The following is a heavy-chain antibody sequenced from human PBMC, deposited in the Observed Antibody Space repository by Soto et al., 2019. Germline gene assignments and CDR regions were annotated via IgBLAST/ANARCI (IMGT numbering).Heavy chain of an antibody. J-gene: IGHJ3*02. Sequence: GGSLRLSCAASGFTFNIFAMGWVRQPPGQGLEWISGISGSGESTYYADSVKGRFTISRDDSKNTVHLELNSLKAEDTAVYYCAKDGAITMFRGRARGFDIWRPGTMDTVSS. D-gene: IGHD3-10*01. V-gene: IGHV3-23*01. CDR3: AKDGAITMFRGRARGFDI. CDR2: ISGSGEST. CDR1: GFTFNIFA.